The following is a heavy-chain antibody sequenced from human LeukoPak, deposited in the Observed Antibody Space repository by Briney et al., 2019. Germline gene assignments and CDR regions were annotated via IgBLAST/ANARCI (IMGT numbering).Heavy chain of an antibody. J-gene: IGHJ4*02. V-gene: IGHV3-33*01. CDR1: GFTFSSHG. Sequence: PGRSLRLSCAASGFTFSSHGIHWVRQAPGKGLEWVALIWYDGSNKYYAGSVKGRFTISRDNSKSTLYLQMNSLRAEDTAVYYCARIGAGSSRDYWGQGTLVTVSS. CDR3: ARIGAGSSRDY. CDR2: IWYDGSNK. D-gene: IGHD6-13*01.